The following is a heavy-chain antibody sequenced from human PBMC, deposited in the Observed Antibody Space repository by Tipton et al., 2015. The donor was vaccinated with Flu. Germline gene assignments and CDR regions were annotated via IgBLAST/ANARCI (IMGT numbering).Heavy chain of an antibody. CDR3: ARDEFYHGLGRSLGYFDP. D-gene: IGHD3-10*01. J-gene: IGHJ5*02. Sequence: GSLRLSCVLSGFTFKDYAMSWVRQAPGKGMEWVSGISGSDADTYYADSVKGRFILSGDSSRNTVYLQMSSLRGDDTAVYYCARDEFYHGLGRSLGYFDPWGQGTLVTVSS. V-gene: IGHV3-23*01. CDR2: ISGSDADT. CDR1: GFTFKDYA.